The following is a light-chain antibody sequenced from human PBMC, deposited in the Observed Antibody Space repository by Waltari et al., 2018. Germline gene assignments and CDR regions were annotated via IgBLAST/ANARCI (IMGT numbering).Light chain of an antibody. CDR2: AAS. CDR1: QGINNY. Sequence: DIQMTQSPSSLSASVGDRVTITCRAKQGINNYLAWYQQKPGRVPRVLIYAASTLQSGVPSRFSGSGSGTEFTLVISSLQPEDVATYYCQKYNTAPWTFGQGTKVEI. CDR3: QKYNTAPWT. V-gene: IGKV1-27*01. J-gene: IGKJ1*01.